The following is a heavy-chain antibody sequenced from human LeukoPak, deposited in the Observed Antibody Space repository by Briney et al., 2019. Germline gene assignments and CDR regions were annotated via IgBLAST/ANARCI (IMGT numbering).Heavy chain of an antibody. CDR2: MNLDTGDT. J-gene: IGHJ5*02. V-gene: IGHV1-8*01. Sequence: ASVKVSCKASGYTFTSYDINWVRQATGQGLEWMGWMNLDTGDTGSAQKFQGRLIMTKNTSITTVYMELSSLRSEDTAVYYCARGLSAVTTPFDPCGQGTLVTVSS. D-gene: IGHD4-17*01. CDR3: ARGLSAVTTPFDP. CDR1: GYTFTSYD.